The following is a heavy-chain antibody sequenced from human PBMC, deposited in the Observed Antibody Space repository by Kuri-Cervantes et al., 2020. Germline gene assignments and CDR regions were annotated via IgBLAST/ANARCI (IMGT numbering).Heavy chain of an antibody. D-gene: IGHD3-10*01. CDR2: ISYDGSNK. J-gene: IGHJ5*02. CDR1: GFTFSSYG. V-gene: IGHV3-30*03. CDR3: ARGRQGSGSYYFHNWFDP. Sequence: GGSLRLSCAASGFTFSSYGMHWVRQAPGKGLEWVAVISYDGSNKYYADSVKGRFTISRDNSKNTLYLQMNSLRAEDTAVYYCARGRQGSGSYYFHNWFDPWGQGTLVTDSS.